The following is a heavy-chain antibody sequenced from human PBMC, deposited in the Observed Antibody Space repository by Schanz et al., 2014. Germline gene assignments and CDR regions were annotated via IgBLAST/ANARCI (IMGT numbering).Heavy chain of an antibody. V-gene: IGHV3-23*01. Sequence: EVQLLESGGGLVRPGGSLRLSCAASGFTFSNYAMSWVRQAPGKGLEWVSTISASGGSTYYADSVKGRFTISRDNSKNTLYLQMNSLRAEDTAVYYCAKDPSHGDYDYHFDYWGQGTLVTVSS. J-gene: IGHJ4*02. CDR2: ISASGGST. CDR1: GFTFSNYA. CDR3: AKDPSHGDYDYHFDY. D-gene: IGHD3-16*01.